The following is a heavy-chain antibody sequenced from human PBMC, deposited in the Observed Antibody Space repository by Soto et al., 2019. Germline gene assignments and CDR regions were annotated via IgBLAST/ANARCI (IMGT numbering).Heavy chain of an antibody. CDR3: AKGRGGSGSLTPRVDF. CDR1: GFTFNNYA. V-gene: IGHV3-23*01. D-gene: IGHD3-10*01. J-gene: IGHJ4*02. CDR2: ISGGGDTT. Sequence: EVQLLESGGGLVQPGGSLRLSCAASGFTFNNYAMTWVRQAPGKGLEWVSAISGGGDTTSYADSVKGRFTVSRDGSKHTLYLQMSRLRDEDTALYYCAKGRGGSGSLTPRVDFWGQGTLVTVSS.